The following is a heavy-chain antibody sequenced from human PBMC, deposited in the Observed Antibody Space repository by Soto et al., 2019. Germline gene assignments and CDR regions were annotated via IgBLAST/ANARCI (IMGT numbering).Heavy chain of an antibody. J-gene: IGHJ6*02. Sequence: GGSLRLSCAASGFTFDAYGMHWVRQGPGKGLEWVSGITWNSATIGYAASVKGRFTISRDNAKNSLYLQMSSLTTEDTAVYYCAKDRWARDSIDVWGQGTTVTVSS. CDR1: GFTFDAYG. CDR3: AKDRWARDSIDV. V-gene: IGHV3-9*01. CDR2: ITWNSATI.